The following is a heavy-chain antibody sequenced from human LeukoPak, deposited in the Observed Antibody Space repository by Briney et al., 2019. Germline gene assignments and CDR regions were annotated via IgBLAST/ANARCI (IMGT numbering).Heavy chain of an antibody. CDR1: GYTFTSHG. Sequence: ASVKLSCTASGYTFTSHGISWVRQPPGQGLERMGWISAYNGNTNYAQKLQGRVTMTTDTSTSTAYMELRSLRSDDTAVYYCARDGQYCSMYDYWGQGTLVTVSS. D-gene: IGHD6-13*01. J-gene: IGHJ4*02. V-gene: IGHV1-18*01. CDR2: ISAYNGNT. CDR3: ARDGQYCSMYDY.